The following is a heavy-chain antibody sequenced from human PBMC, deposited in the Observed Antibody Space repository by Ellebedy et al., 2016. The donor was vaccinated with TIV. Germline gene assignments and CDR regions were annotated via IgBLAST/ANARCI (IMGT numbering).Heavy chain of an antibody. Sequence: GGSLRLSXVASGLDFSNSPMNWVRQAPGKGPEWVSAISSTGGLTYYIDSVKGRLTISRDNSKNTVYLQMNSLRVEDTAIYYCAKAGTWSSGWDDAFDVWGQGTMVTVSS. CDR1: GLDFSNSP. CDR2: ISSTGGLT. D-gene: IGHD6-19*01. J-gene: IGHJ3*01. V-gene: IGHV3-23*01. CDR3: AKAGTWSSGWDDAFDV.